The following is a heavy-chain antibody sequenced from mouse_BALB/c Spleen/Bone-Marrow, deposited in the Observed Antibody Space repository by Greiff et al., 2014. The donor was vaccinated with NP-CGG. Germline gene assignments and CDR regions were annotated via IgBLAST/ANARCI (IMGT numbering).Heavy chain of an antibody. D-gene: IGHD2-14*01. V-gene: IGHV14-3*02. Sequence: DVKLQESGAELVKPGASVKLSCTASGFNIKDTYLHWVKQRPEQGLDWIGRIDPAIFTKYDPKFQGKATITADTSSNTAYLHLSSLTSEDTAVYYCASYRYGWYFDVWGAGTTVPVSS. J-gene: IGHJ1*01. CDR2: IDPAIFT. CDR1: GFNIKDTY. CDR3: ASYRYGWYFDV.